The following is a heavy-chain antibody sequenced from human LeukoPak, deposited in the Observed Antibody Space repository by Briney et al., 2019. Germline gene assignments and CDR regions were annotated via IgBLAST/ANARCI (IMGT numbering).Heavy chain of an antibody. V-gene: IGHV4-4*07. Sequence: SETLSLTCTVSGGSISSYYWSWIRQPAGKGLEWIGRIYTSGSTNYNPSLKSRVTMSVDTSKNQFSLKPSSVTAADTAVYYCARDRPVVPAAIGYYYYMDVWGKGTTVTVSS. J-gene: IGHJ6*03. CDR3: ARDRPVVPAAIGYYYYMDV. D-gene: IGHD2-2*01. CDR1: GGSISSYY. CDR2: IYTSGST.